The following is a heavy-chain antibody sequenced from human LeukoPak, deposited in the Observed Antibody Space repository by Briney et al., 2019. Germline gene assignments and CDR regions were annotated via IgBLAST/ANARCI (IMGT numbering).Heavy chain of an antibody. J-gene: IGHJ4*02. V-gene: IGHV4-34*01. CDR1: GGSFSGYY. Sequence: SETLSLTCAVYGGSFSGYYWSWIRQPPGKGLEWIGEINHSGSTNYNPSLKSRLTIAVDTSKNQFSLKLTSVTAADTAVYYCAKFGAYCFDYWGQGTLVTVSS. CDR2: INHSGST. D-gene: IGHD1-26*01. CDR3: AKFGAYCFDY.